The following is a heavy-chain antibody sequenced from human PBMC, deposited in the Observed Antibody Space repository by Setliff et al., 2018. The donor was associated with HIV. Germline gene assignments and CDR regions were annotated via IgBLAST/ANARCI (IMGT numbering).Heavy chain of an antibody. CDR3: ARGYYQGRYSARSCGTTGCNYFYMDV. CDR2: INWNGGGT. D-gene: IGHD2-2*01. CDR1: GFTFDDYG. V-gene: IGHV3-20*04. J-gene: IGHJ6*03. Sequence: TGGSLRLSCTTSGFTFDDYGMSWVRQAPGKGLEWVSSINWNGGGTGYGDSARGRFTISRDNAENTLFLEMNSLRAEDTALYYCARGYYQGRYSARSCGTTGCNYFYMDVWGKGTTVTVSS.